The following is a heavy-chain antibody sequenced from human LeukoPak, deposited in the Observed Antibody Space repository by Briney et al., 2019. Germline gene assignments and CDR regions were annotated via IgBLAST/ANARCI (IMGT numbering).Heavy chain of an antibody. CDR1: GGSINSSPYY. D-gene: IGHD3-10*01. Sequence: SETLSLTCTVSGGSINSSPYYWGWIRQPPGKGLEWIGYIYYSGSTNYNPSLKSRVSISVDTSKNQFSLKLSSVTAADTAVYFCARDLVRGVNDAFDIWGQGTKVTVSS. V-gene: IGHV4-39*07. CDR3: ARDLVRGVNDAFDI. CDR2: IYYSGST. J-gene: IGHJ3*02.